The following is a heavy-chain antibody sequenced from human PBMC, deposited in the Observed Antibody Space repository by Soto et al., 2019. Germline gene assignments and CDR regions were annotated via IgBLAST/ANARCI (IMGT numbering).Heavy chain of an antibody. CDR2: IHYSGTS. CDR3: ARHWIAGSSIP. J-gene: IGHJ5*02. CDR1: GDSISSSSQY. V-gene: IGHV4-39*01. Sequence: QVQLQESGPVMVKPSETLSLTCSVSGDSISSSSQYWGWIRQPPGKGLEWIGSIHYSGTSYYNPSLKSRVTIFVDTSKNQLSLKLSSVTAADTAVYYCARHWIAGSSIPWGQGTLVTVSS. D-gene: IGHD2-21*01.